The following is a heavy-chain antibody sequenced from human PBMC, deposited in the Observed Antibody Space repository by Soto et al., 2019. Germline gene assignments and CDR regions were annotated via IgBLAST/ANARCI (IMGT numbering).Heavy chain of an antibody. CDR1: GGTFSSYT. Sequence: GASVKVSCKASGGTFSSYTISWVRQAPGQGLEWMGRIIPILGIANYAQKFQGRVTITADKSTSTAYMELSSLRSEDTAVYYCASTRCSSTSCYLVSYNWFDPWGQGTLVTVSS. J-gene: IGHJ5*02. D-gene: IGHD2-2*01. CDR2: IIPILGIA. CDR3: ASTRCSSTSCYLVSYNWFDP. V-gene: IGHV1-69*02.